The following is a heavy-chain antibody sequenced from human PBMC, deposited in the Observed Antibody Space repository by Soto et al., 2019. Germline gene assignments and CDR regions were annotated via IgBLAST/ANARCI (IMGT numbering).Heavy chain of an antibody. CDR2: INPSGGST. J-gene: IGHJ6*02. CDR1: GYTFTSYY. D-gene: IGHD1-7*01. V-gene: IGHV1-46*01. Sequence: ASVKVSCKASGYTFTSYYMHWVRQAPGQGLEWMGIINPSGGSTSYAQKFQGRVTMTRDTSTSTVYMELSSLRSEDTAVYYCARDRLGDAGTTVYYYYYYGMDVWGQGTTVTVSS. CDR3: ARDRLGDAGTTVYYYYYYGMDV.